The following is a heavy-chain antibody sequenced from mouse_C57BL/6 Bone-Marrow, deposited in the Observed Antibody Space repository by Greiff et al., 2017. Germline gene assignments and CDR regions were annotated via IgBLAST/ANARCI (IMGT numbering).Heavy chain of an antibody. CDR2: IYPRSGNT. CDR3: ARETVVAHWYFDV. V-gene: IGHV1-81*01. D-gene: IGHD1-1*01. J-gene: IGHJ1*03. Sequence: QVQLQQSGAELARPGASVKLSCKASGYTFTSYGISWVKQRTGQGLEWIGEIYPRSGNTYYNEKFKGKATLTADKSSSTAYMELRSLTSEDSAVYFCARETVVAHWYFDVWGIGTTVTVSS. CDR1: GYTFTSYG.